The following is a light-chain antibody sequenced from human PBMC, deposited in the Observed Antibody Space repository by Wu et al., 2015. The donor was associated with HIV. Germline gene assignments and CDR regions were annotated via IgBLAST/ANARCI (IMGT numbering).Light chain of an antibody. CDR3: QQYNSYPIT. J-gene: IGKJ5*01. CDR2: KAS. V-gene: IGKV1-5*03. CDR1: QSISSW. Sequence: DIQMTQSPSTLSVSVGDRVTITCRASQSISSWLAWYQQKPGKAPNLLIYKASSLESGVPSRFSGSGSGTEFTLTISSLQPDDFATYYCQQYNSYPITFGQGTRLEIK.